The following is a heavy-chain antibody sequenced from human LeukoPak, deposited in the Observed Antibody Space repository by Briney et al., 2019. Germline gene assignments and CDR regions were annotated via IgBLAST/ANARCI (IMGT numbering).Heavy chain of an antibody. D-gene: IGHD3-3*01. V-gene: IGHV1-46*01. CDR2: INPSGGST. J-gene: IGHJ4*02. CDR1: GYTFTSYY. CDR3: ARASYYDFWSGYLPLTHYFDY. Sequence: ASVKVSCKASGYTFTSYYMHWVRQAPGQGLEWMGIINPSGGSTSYAQKFQGRVTMTRDTSTSTVYMDLSSLRSEDTAVYYCARASYYDFWSGYLPLTHYFDYWGQGTLVTVSS.